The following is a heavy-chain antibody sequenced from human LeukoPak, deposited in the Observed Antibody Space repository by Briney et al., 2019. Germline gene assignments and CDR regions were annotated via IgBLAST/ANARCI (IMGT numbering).Heavy chain of an antibody. CDR2: IIPILGIA. CDR3: ARDQGDSSGYYYVGGRNWFDP. D-gene: IGHD3-22*01. Sequence: GASVKVSCKASGGTFSSYAISWVRQAPGQGLEWMGRIIPILGIANYAQKFQGRVTITADKSTSTAYMELSSLRSEDTAVYYCARDQGDSSGYYYVGGRNWFDPWGQGTLVTVSS. V-gene: IGHV1-69*04. CDR1: GGTFSSYA. J-gene: IGHJ5*02.